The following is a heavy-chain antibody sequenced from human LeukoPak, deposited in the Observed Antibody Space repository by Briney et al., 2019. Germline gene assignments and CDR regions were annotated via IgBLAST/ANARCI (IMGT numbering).Heavy chain of an antibody. D-gene: IGHD2-2*01. Sequence: EASVKVSCKASGGTFSSYAISWVRQAPGQGLEWMGGIIPIFGTANYAQKFQGRVTITTDESTSTAYMELSSLRSEDTAVYYCARVRRGYCSSTSCPFDPWGQGTLVTVSS. J-gene: IGHJ5*02. V-gene: IGHV1-69*05. CDR1: GGTFSSYA. CDR2: IIPIFGTA. CDR3: ARVRRGYCSSTSCPFDP.